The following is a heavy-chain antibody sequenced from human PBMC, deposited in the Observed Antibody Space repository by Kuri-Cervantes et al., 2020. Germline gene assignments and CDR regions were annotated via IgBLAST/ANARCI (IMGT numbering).Heavy chain of an antibody. V-gene: IGHV1-69*13. CDR2: IIPIFGTA. J-gene: IGHJ6*02. D-gene: IGHD6-13*01. Sequence: SVKVSCKASGGTFSSYAISWVRQAPGQGLEWMGGIIPIFGTANYAQKFQGRVTITADESTSTAYMELRSLRSDDTAVYYCARTAAAGPTHYGMDVWGQGTTVTVSS. CDR1: GGTFSSYA. CDR3: ARTAAAGPTHYGMDV.